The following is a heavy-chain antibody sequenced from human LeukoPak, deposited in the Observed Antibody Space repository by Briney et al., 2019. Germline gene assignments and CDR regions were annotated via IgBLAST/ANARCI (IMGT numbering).Heavy chain of an antibody. Sequence: SQTLSLTCTVSGGSISSGSYYWSWIRQPAGKGLEWIGRIYTSGSTNYNPSLKSRVTISVDTSKNQFSLKLSSVTAADTAVYYCASGGYDSSGSDYWGQGTLVTVSS. V-gene: IGHV4-61*02. CDR1: GGSISSGSYY. D-gene: IGHD3-22*01. J-gene: IGHJ4*02. CDR3: ASGGYDSSGSDY. CDR2: IYTSGST.